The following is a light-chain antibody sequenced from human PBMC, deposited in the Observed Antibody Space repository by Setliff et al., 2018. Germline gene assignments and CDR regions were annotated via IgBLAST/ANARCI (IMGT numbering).Light chain of an antibody. Sequence: QSALAQTPSASGSPGQSVTISCTGTSSDDVSWYQQHPGKAPQLIIFEVSRRPSGVPDRFSGSKSGRTASLTVSGLQADDEADYYCSAYVGNYHYVLGTGTKGTVL. V-gene: IGLV2-8*01. CDR2: EVS. CDR1: SSDD. CDR3: SAYVGNYHYV. J-gene: IGLJ1*01.